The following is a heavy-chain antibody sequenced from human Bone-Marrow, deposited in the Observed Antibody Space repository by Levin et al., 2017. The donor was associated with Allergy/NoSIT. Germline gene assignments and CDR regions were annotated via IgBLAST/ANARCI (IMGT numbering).Heavy chain of an antibody. CDR1: GFTFDDYT. CDR2: ISWDGGRT. Sequence: GASVKVSCAASGFTFDDYTMHWVRQAPGKGLEWVSLISWDGGRTYYADSVKGRFTISRDNSKNSLYLQMNSLRTEDTALYYCAKDFRTSGFDYWGQGTLVTVSS. D-gene: IGHD2-2*01. J-gene: IGHJ4*02. V-gene: IGHV3-43*01. CDR3: AKDFRTSGFDY.